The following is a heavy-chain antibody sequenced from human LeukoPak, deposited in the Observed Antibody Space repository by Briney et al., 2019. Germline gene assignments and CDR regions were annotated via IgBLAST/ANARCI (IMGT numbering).Heavy chain of an antibody. CDR3: AQFKKISGSTD. D-gene: IGHD1-26*01. J-gene: IGHJ4*02. CDR1: GGSISSRSYY. V-gene: IGHV4-39*01. CDR2: IYYSGST. Sequence: SETLSLTCTVSGGSISSRSYYWGWIRQPPGRGLEWIGSIYYSGSTYYNPSLKSRVTISVDTSKNQFSLKLASETAADTAVYHCAQFKKISGSTDWGQGTLVTVSS.